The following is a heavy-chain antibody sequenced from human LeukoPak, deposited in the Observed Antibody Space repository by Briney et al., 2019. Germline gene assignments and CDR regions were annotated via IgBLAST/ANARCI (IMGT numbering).Heavy chain of an antibody. CDR2: IYWDGDK. Sequence: ESGPTLVQLPPTLTLTCTFSAFALATHGGGVGWIRQSPGKALEWLALIYWDGDKHYIPSLKSRLTITKDTSKNQVVLTMTNVDPVDTGTYYCAHREWFYGSFDYWGQGTLVTVSS. J-gene: IGHJ4*02. V-gene: IGHV2-5*02. CDR3: AHREWFYGSFDY. CDR1: AFALATHGGG. D-gene: IGHD3-3*01.